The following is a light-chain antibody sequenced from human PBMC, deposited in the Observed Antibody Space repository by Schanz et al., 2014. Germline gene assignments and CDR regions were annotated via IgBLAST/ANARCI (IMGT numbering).Light chain of an antibody. CDR3: ASYTNTNTWV. Sequence: QSALTQPPSASGSPGQSVTISCTGTDVGGYNYVSWYQRHPGKAPKLMIYDVSKRPSGVPDRFSGSKSGNTASLTVSGLQAEDEADYYCASYTNTNTWVFGGGTKLTVL. CDR2: DVS. V-gene: IGLV2-8*01. J-gene: IGLJ3*02. CDR1: DVGGYNY.